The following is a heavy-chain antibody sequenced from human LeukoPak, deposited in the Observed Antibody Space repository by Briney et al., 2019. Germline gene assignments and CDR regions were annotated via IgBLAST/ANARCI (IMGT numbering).Heavy chain of an antibody. D-gene: IGHD3-10*01. CDR1: GYTFTGYY. CDR3: ATQGIHDAFDI. CDR2: INPNSGGT. J-gene: IGHJ3*02. Sequence: GASVKVSCKASGYTFTGYYMHWVRQAPGQGLEWMGWINPNSGGTHYAQKFQGRVTMTRDTSISTAYMDLSRLRSDDTAVYYCATQGIHDAFDILGQGTIVTDSS. V-gene: IGHV1-2*02.